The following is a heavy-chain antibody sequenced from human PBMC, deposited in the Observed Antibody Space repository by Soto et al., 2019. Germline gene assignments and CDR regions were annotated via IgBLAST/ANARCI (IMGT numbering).Heavy chain of an antibody. V-gene: IGHV3-30*18. J-gene: IGHJ6*02. Sequence: PGGSLRLSCAASGFTFSSYGMHWVRQAPGKGLEWVAVISYEGSNKYYADSVKGRFTISRDNSKNTLYLQMNSLRAEDTAVYYCAKTIDSGSYYYYYGMDVWGQGTTVTV. D-gene: IGHD1-26*01. CDR2: ISYEGSNK. CDR3: AKTIDSGSYYYYYGMDV. CDR1: GFTFSSYG.